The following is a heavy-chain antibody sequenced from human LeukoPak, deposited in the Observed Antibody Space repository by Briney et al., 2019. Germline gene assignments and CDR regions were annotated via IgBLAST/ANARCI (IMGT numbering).Heavy chain of an antibody. CDR1: GFSLSTSGVG. V-gene: IGHV2-5*02. CDR2: IYWDDDK. CDR3: AHRRSMIRGVRRIDWFDP. D-gene: IGHD3-10*01. J-gene: IGHJ5*02. Sequence: SGPTLVKPTQTLTLTCTFSGFSLSTSGVGVGWIRQPPGKALEWLALIYWDDDKRYSPSLKSRLTITKDTSKNQVVLTMTNMDPVDTATYYCAHRRSMIRGVRRIDWFDPWGQGILVTVSS.